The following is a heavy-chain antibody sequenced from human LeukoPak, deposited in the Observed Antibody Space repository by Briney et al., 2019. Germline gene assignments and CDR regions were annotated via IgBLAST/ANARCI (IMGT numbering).Heavy chain of an antibody. Sequence: ASVKVSCKASGYTFTGYYMHWVRQAPGQGLEWMGWINPNSGGTNYAQKFQGRVTMTRDTSISTAYMELSRLRSDDTAVYYRARGSVDTAMVSSDYYYYGMDVWGQGTTVTVSS. V-gene: IGHV1-2*02. CDR3: ARGSVDTAMVSSDYYYYGMDV. CDR1: GYTFTGYY. CDR2: INPNSGGT. D-gene: IGHD5-18*01. J-gene: IGHJ6*02.